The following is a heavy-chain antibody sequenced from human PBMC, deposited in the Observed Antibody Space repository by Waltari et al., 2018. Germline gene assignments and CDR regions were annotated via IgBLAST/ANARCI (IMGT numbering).Heavy chain of an antibody. Sequence: QVQLQESGPGLVTPSETLSLTCTVSGGSISSYYWRWLRQPAGKGRERSGRIYTSGSTNYNPSLKSRVTMSVDTSKNQFSLKLSSVTAADTAVYYCARDAGYTYYDFWSGSARIDAFDIWGQGTMVTVSS. CDR3: ARDAGYTYYDFWSGSARIDAFDI. CDR2: IYTSGST. CDR1: GGSISSYY. D-gene: IGHD3-3*01. V-gene: IGHV4-4*07. J-gene: IGHJ3*02.